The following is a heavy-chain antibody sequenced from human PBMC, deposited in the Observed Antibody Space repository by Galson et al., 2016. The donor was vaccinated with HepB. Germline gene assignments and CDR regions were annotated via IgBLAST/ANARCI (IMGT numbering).Heavy chain of an antibody. CDR3: AKAGYSNGPS. Sequence: SLRLSCAASGFTFSTYGMHWVRQAPGKGLEWVAVISYDGTNKHYADSVKGRFTISRDNSKNTLYLQMNSLRAEDTAVYYCAKAGYSNGPSWGQGTLVTVSS. V-gene: IGHV3-30*18. CDR2: ISYDGTNK. J-gene: IGHJ4*02. D-gene: IGHD4-11*01. CDR1: GFTFSTYG.